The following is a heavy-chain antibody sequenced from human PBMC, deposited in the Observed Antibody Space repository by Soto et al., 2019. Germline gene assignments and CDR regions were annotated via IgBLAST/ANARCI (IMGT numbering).Heavy chain of an antibody. CDR1: GGSFTGYY. J-gene: IGHJ4*02. D-gene: IGHD3-3*01. CDR2: INQSGGGTS. V-gene: IGHV4-34*01. CDR3: ARGIAYNFWSGKYYFDY. Sequence: TLSLTCAVNGGSFTGYYWSWIRQLPGKGLEWIGDINQSGGGTSNYNPSLKSRVTMSLDTSNIQFSLKLSSVTAADTALYYCARGIAYNFWSGKYYFDYWGLGTLVT.